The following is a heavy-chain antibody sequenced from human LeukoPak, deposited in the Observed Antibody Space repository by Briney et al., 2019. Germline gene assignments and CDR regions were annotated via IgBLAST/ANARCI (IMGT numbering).Heavy chain of an antibody. D-gene: IGHD5-18*01. CDR1: GYTFTGYY. CDR2: INPNSGGT. Sequence: GASVKVSCKASGYTFTGYYMHWVRQAPGQGLEWMGWINPNSGGTNYAQKFQGRVTMTRDTSISTAYMELSRLRSDDTAVYYCARVPDGYSYDFEHYGMDVWGQGTTVTVSS. V-gene: IGHV1-2*02. CDR3: ARVPDGYSYDFEHYGMDV. J-gene: IGHJ6*02.